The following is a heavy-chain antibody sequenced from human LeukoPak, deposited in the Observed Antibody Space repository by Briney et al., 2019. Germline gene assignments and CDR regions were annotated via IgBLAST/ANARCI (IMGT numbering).Heavy chain of an antibody. CDR2: IIPIFGTA. V-gene: IGHV1-69*13. Sequence: GASVKVSCKASGGTFSSYAISWVRQAPGQGLEWMGGIIPIFGTANYAQKFQGRVTITADESTSTAYMELSSLRSEDTAVYYCARGYSSSWYNRVDIWGQGTMVTVSS. CDR3: ARGYSSSWYNRVDI. D-gene: IGHD6-13*01. CDR1: GGTFSSYA. J-gene: IGHJ3*02.